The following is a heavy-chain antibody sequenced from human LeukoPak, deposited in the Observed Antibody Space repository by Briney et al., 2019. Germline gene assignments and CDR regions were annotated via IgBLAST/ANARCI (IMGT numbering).Heavy chain of an antibody. CDR1: GGSISSSNFY. V-gene: IGHV4-39*07. CDR2: INHSGST. J-gene: IGHJ4*02. CDR3: ARDRGTWNDDGFDY. Sequence: SETLSLTCTVSGGSISSSNFYWSWIRQPPGKGLEWIGEINHSGSTNYNPSLKSRVTISVDTSKNQFSLKLSSVTAADTAVYYCARDRGTWNDDGFDYWGQGTLVTVSS. D-gene: IGHD1-1*01.